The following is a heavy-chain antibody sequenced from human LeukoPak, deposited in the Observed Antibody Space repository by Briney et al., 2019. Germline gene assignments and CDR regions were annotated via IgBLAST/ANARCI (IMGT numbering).Heavy chain of an antibody. V-gene: IGHV3-7*03. CDR2: IKEDGSER. CDR3: ARGVVVRPAAPYSWFDP. J-gene: IGHJ5*02. D-gene: IGHD2-2*01. CDR1: AFIFSGHW. Sequence: GGSLRLSCEGSAFIFSGHWMNWVRQTPGKGLEWVASIKEDGSERQYVDSVKGRFSISRDNTKGSLFLHMSSLRVEDTAIYYCARGVVVRPAAPYSWFDPWGQGTLVTVSS.